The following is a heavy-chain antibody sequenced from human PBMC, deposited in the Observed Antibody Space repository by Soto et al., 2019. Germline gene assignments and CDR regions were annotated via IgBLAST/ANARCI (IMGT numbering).Heavy chain of an antibody. CDR1: GYTFNSYD. J-gene: IGHJ3*02. D-gene: IGHD1-1*01. Sequence: ASVNVSCKASGYTFNSYDINWVRQATGQGLEWMGWMNPNSGNTGYAQKFQGRVTMTRNTSISTAYMELSSLRSEDTAVYYCARGETGTHDDAFDIWGQGTMVTVSS. CDR2: MNPNSGNT. CDR3: ARGETGTHDDAFDI. V-gene: IGHV1-8*01.